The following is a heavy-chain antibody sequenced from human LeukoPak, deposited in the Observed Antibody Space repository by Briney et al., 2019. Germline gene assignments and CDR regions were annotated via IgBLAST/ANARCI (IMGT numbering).Heavy chain of an antibody. Sequence: GASVKVSCKASGYTFTGHDINWVRQATGQGLEWMGWMNPNSGNTGYAQKFQDRVTMTRNTSISTAYMELSSLESEDTAVYYCASALKRGSAGTLIDYWGQGTLVTVSS. V-gene: IGHV1-8*01. D-gene: IGHD6-13*01. CDR2: MNPNSGNT. CDR1: GYTFTGHD. CDR3: ASALKRGSAGTLIDY. J-gene: IGHJ4*02.